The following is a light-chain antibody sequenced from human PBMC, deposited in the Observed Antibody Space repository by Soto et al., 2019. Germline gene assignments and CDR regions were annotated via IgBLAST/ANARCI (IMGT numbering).Light chain of an antibody. CDR2: EVS. CDR1: SSDVGGYNY. Sequence: QSVLTQPASVSGSPGQSITISCTGTSSDVGGYNYVSWYQQHPGKAPKLMIYEVSNRPSGVSNRFSGSKSGNTASLTISGLRAEDEAHYYCSSYTSSSSYVFGTGTKVTVL. J-gene: IGLJ1*01. CDR3: SSYTSSSSYV. V-gene: IGLV2-14*01.